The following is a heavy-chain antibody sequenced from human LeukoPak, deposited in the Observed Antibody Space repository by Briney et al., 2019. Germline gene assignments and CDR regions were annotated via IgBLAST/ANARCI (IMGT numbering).Heavy chain of an antibody. CDR2: IRYDGSNK. CDR1: GFIFSSYG. V-gene: IGHV3-30*02. J-gene: IGHJ4*02. Sequence: GGSLRLSCAASGFIFSSYGMHWVRQAPGKGLEWVAFIRYDGSNKYYADSVQGRFTISRDNSKNTLNLQMNSLRVEDTAVYYCASPWSSPTAFDYWGQGTLVTVSS. D-gene: IGHD3-3*01. CDR3: ASPWSSPTAFDY.